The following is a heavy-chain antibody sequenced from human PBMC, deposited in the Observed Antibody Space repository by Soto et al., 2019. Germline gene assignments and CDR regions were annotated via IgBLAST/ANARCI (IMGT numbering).Heavy chain of an antibody. V-gene: IGHV4-59*01. CDR1: CGSITSSY. Sequence: SETLSLTCTVSCGSITSSYWSWIRRPPGKGLEWIAYIYDTGISGYTPSTSYNPSLKSRVTMSVDTSKSQFSLKLTSVTAADTAVYYCARGEDAFFYYGLDVWGQGITVTVS. J-gene: IGHJ6*02. CDR2: IYDTGISGYTPST. CDR3: ARGEDAFFYYGLDV.